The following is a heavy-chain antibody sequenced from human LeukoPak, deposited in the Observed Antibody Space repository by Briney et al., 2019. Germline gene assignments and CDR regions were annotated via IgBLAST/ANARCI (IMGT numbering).Heavy chain of an antibody. J-gene: IGHJ4*02. CDR1: GFTFSNYG. D-gene: IGHD6-19*01. Sequence: GGPLRLSCAASGFTFSNYGMHGARQAPGKGLEWVAIIWYDGSNKYYADSVKGRFTISRDNSKNTLYLQMNSLRAEDTAVYYCARDHYSSGWYYFDNWGQGTLVTVSS. V-gene: IGHV3-33*01. CDR2: IWYDGSNK. CDR3: ARDHYSSGWYYFDN.